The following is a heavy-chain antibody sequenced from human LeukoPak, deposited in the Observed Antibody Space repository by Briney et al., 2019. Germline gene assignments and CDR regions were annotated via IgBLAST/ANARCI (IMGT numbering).Heavy chain of an antibody. CDR2: IYYSGST. CDR3: ARMITYYDFWSGFADSRAYYFDY. V-gene: IGHV4-31*03. CDR1: GGSISSGGYY. D-gene: IGHD3-3*01. J-gene: IGHJ4*02. Sequence: SETLSLTCTVSGGSISSGGYYWSWIRQHPGKGLEWIGYIYYSGSTYYNPSLKGRVTISVDTSKNQFSLKLSSVTAADTAVYYCARMITYYDFWSGFADSRAYYFDYWGQGTLVTVSS.